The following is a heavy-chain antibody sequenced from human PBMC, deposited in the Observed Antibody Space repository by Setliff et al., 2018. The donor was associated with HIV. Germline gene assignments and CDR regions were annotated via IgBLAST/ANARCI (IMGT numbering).Heavy chain of an antibody. CDR2: ISSSASAL. Sequence: GGSLRLSCVASGFSFSEYEMIWVRQAPGKGLESISYISSSASALYYADSVKGRFTISRDNANNSLSLLMVSLRAEDTGLYFCARRGSSYNFWSGYSYYGLDVWGQGTTVTVS. D-gene: IGHD3-3*01. CDR1: GFSFSEYE. CDR3: ARRGSSYNFWSGYSYYGLDV. V-gene: IGHV3-48*03. J-gene: IGHJ6*02.